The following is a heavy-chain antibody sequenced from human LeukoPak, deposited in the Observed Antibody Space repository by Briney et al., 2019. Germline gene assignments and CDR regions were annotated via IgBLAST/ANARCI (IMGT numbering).Heavy chain of an antibody. CDR2: IRNDGSDK. V-gene: IGHV3-30*02. D-gene: IGHD6-13*01. CDR3: VRGATVGAAYFDF. CDR1: RFVFSSTG. Sequence: GGSLRLSCAASRFVFSSTGMHWVRQAPGKGLEWVAYIRNDGSDKFYADSVKGRFTISRDNSKNTLSLQMTALRPDDTAVYYCVRGATVGAAYFDFWGQGALVAVS. J-gene: IGHJ4*02.